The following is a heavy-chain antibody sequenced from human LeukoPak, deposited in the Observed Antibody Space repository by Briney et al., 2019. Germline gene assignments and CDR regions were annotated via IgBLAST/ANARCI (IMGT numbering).Heavy chain of an antibody. J-gene: IGHJ5*02. CDR1: GGSISGYY. D-gene: IGHD2-21*01. CDR2: IYTSGST. V-gene: IGHV4-4*09. Sequence: PSETLSLTCSVSGGSISGYYWSWVRQPPGKGLEWIGYIYTSGSTNCNPSLKSRVTISVDTSKNQFSLKLSSVTAADTAVYYCATTTTIASWFDPWGQGTLVTVSS. CDR3: ATTTTIASWFDP.